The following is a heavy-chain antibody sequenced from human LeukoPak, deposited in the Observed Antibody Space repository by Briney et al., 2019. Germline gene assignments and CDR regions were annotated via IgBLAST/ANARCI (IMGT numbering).Heavy chain of an antibody. D-gene: IGHD3-22*01. Sequence: PSETLSLTCTVSGGSISSYYWSWIRQPAGKGLEWIGRIYTSGSTNYNPSLKSRVTISVDTSKNQFSLKLSSVTAADTAVYYCARDPLNYYDSSGYYVDYWGQGTLVTVSS. V-gene: IGHV4-4*07. J-gene: IGHJ4*02. CDR1: GGSISSYY. CDR3: ARDPLNYYDSSGYYVDY. CDR2: IYTSGST.